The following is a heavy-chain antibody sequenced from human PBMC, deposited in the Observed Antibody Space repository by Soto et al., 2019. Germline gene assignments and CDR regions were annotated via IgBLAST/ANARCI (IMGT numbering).Heavy chain of an antibody. Sequence: SETLSLTCAVYGGSFSGYYWSWIRQPPGKGLEWIGEINHSGSTNYNPSLKSRVTISVDTSKNQFSLKLSSVTAADTAVYYCARVTRQDPYYDFWSGYRKIGYNWFDPWGQGTLVTVSS. CDR3: ARVTRQDPYYDFWSGYRKIGYNWFDP. CDR2: INHSGST. D-gene: IGHD3-3*01. V-gene: IGHV4-34*01. J-gene: IGHJ5*02. CDR1: GGSFSGYY.